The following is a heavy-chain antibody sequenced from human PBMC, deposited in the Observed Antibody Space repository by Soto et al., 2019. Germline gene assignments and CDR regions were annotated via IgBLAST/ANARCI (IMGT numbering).Heavy chain of an antibody. CDR3: ARVVAHYNGSYRTIDY. V-gene: IGHV3-74*01. Sequence: PGGSLRLSCAASGFTFSAYWMYWVRQAPGKGLVWVSRINGGGSTTSYADSVKGRFTVSRDNAKNTLYLQMNSLRAEDTAVYYCARVVAHYNGSYRTIDYCGQGTLVTVSS. CDR2: INGGGSTT. D-gene: IGHD1-26*01. CDR1: GFTFSAYW. J-gene: IGHJ4*02.